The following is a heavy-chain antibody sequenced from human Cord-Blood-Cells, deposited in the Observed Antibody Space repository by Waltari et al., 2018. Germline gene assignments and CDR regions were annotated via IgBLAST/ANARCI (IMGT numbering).Heavy chain of an antibody. Sequence: QLQLQESGPGLVKPSETLSLTCTVSGGSISSRSYYWGWIRQPPGKGLEWIGSIYYSGSTYYNPSLKSRVTISVDTSKNQFSLKLSSVTAADTAVYYCATPAGFGELYYFDYWGQGTLVTVSS. CDR1: GGSISSRSYY. V-gene: IGHV4-39*01. CDR2: IYYSGST. D-gene: IGHD3-10*01. CDR3: ATPAGFGELYYFDY. J-gene: IGHJ4*02.